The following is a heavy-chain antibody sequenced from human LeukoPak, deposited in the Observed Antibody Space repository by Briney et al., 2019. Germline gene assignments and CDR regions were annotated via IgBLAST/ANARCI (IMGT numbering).Heavy chain of an antibody. D-gene: IGHD2-15*01. Sequence: GALRLSCAASGFTFSSYAMHWVRQAPGKGLEWVAVISYDGSNKYYADSVKGRFTISRDNSKNTLYLHMNSLRAEDTAVYYCARSRPRKYCSGGSCYSNYFDYWGQGTLVTVSS. CDR3: ARSRPRKYCSGGSCYSNYFDY. CDR1: GFTFSSYA. V-gene: IGHV3-30*04. J-gene: IGHJ4*02. CDR2: ISYDGSNK.